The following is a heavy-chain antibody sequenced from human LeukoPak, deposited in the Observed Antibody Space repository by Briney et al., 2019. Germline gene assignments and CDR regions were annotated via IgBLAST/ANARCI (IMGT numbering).Heavy chain of an antibody. CDR2: IYYSGST. Sequence: SETLSLTCTVSGGSISSGGYYWSWIRQHPGKGLEWIGYIYYSGSTYYNPSLKSRVTISVDTSKNQFSLKLSSVTAADTAVYYCARGLVATIRFDPWSQGTLATVSS. CDR3: ARGLVATIRFDP. CDR1: GGSISSGGYY. V-gene: IGHV4-31*03. D-gene: IGHD5-12*01. J-gene: IGHJ5*02.